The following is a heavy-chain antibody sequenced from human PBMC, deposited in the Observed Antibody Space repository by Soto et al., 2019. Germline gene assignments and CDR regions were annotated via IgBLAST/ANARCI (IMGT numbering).Heavy chain of an antibody. CDR2: IYYSGST. Sequence: SETLSLTCTVSGGSISSYYWSWIRQPPGKGLEWIGYIYYSGSTNYNPSLKSRVTISVDTSKNQFSLKLSSVTAADTAVYYCARAAGGPYDSSGYYPSIFDYWGQRTLVTVSS. J-gene: IGHJ4*02. V-gene: IGHV4-59*01. CDR3: ARAAGGPYDSSGYYPSIFDY. D-gene: IGHD3-22*01. CDR1: GGSISSYY.